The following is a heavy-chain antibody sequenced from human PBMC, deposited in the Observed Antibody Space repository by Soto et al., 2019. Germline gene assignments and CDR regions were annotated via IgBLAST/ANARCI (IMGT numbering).Heavy chain of an antibody. D-gene: IGHD3-22*01. CDR1: GGSISSDDYY. CDR3: ARDLDGLHDDTSGPFPRPG. Sequence: SETLSLTCTVSGGSISSDDYYWSWIRQAPGRGLEWIGYIHSSGSIYYNPSLKSRATLSIDTAGNQFSLKVSSVTVADTAVYYCARDLDGLHDDTSGPFPRPGWGQGTLVTVS. V-gene: IGHV4-30-4*01. J-gene: IGHJ1*01. CDR2: IHSSGSI.